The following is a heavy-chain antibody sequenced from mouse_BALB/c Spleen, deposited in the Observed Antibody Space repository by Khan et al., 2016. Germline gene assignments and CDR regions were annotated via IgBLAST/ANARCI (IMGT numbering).Heavy chain of an antibody. D-gene: IGHD1-1*01. Sequence: VQLQQPGAELVKPGASVKLSCTASGFNIKDTYMHWVKQRPEQGLEWIGRIDPANGNTKYDPKFQGKATITADTSSNTAYLQLSSLTSEDTAVYYCARGGSSYGAWFAYWGLGTLVTVSA. J-gene: IGHJ3*01. CDR2: IDPANGNT. CDR1: GFNIKDTY. V-gene: IGHV14-3*02. CDR3: ARGGSSYGAWFAY.